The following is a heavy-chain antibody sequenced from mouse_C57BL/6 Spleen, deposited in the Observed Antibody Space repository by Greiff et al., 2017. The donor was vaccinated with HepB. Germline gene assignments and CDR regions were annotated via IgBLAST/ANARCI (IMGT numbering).Heavy chain of an antibody. V-gene: IGHV5-12*01. Sequence: DVHLVESGGGLVQPGGSLKLSCAASGFTFSDYYMYWVRQTPEKRLEWVAYISNGGGSTYYPDTVKGRFTISRDNAKNTLYLQMSRLKSEDTAMYYCARHYSNWDYYAMDYWGQGTSVTVSS. CDR2: ISNGGGST. CDR3: ARHYSNWDYYAMDY. J-gene: IGHJ4*01. CDR1: GFTFSDYY. D-gene: IGHD2-5*01.